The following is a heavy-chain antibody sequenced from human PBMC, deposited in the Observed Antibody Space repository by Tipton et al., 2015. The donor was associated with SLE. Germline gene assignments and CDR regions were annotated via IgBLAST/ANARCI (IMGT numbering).Heavy chain of an antibody. Sequence: TLSLTCAVYGGSFSGYYWSWIGQPPGKGLEWIGEINHSGSTNYNPSLKSRVTISVDTSKNQFSLKLSSVTAADTAVYYCARHMARGAFDIWGQGTMVTVSS. CDR1: GGSFSGYY. V-gene: IGHV4-34*01. CDR3: ARHMARGAFDI. D-gene: IGHD5-24*01. J-gene: IGHJ3*02. CDR2: INHSGST.